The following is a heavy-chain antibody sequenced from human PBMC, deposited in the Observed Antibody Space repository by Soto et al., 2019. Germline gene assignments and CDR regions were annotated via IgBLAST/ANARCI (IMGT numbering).Heavy chain of an antibody. CDR1: DGSISGNF. CDR3: AREVWVAGLLYYFDF. Sequence: KPSETLSLTCTVSDGSISGNFLTWIRQPAGKGLEWIGRISSNGNTDYNPSLKSRVTMSIDTSKNHFSLDLISVTASDTAIYYCAREVWVAGLLYYFDFWGQGTLVTVSS. V-gene: IGHV4-4*07. D-gene: IGHD6-19*01. CDR2: ISSNGNT. J-gene: IGHJ4*02.